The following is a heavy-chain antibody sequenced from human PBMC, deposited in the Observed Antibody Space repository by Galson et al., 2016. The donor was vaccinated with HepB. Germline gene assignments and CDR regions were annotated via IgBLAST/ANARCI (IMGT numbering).Heavy chain of an antibody. V-gene: IGHV1-18*04. Sequence: SVKVSCKASGYPSSGYTFINYAISWVRQAPGQGLEWMGWINPYNGNTNYAQKVQGRVTMTTDTSTSTAYMELRSLRSDDTAVYFCARGAHSYCTRTSCPSDYFYYMDVWGNGTTVTVS. CDR2: INPYNGNT. CDR3: ARGAHSYCTRTSCPSDYFYYMDV. D-gene: IGHD2-2*01. CDR1: GYTFINYA. J-gene: IGHJ6*03.